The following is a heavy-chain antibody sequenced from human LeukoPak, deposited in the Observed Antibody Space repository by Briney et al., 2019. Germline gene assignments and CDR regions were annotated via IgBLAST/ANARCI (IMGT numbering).Heavy chain of an antibody. D-gene: IGHD2-2*02. V-gene: IGHV3-30*02. CDR2: IRYDGSNK. CDR1: GFTFSSYG. J-gene: IGHJ4*02. CDR3: AKDRDCSSTSCYTGDFDH. Sequence: GGSLRLSCAASGFTFSSYGMHWVRQAPGKGLEWVAFIRYDGSNKYYADSVKGRFTISRDNSKNTLYLQMNSLRAEDTAVYYCAKDRDCSSTSCYTGDFDHWGQGTLVTVSS.